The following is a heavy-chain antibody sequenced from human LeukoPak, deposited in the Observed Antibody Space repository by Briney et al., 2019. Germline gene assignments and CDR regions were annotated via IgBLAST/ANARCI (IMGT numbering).Heavy chain of an antibody. CDR2: ISYDGTIR. V-gene: IGHV3-30*18. D-gene: IGHD2-2*01. CDR1: GFTFRNYG. J-gene: IGHJ5*02. Sequence: GGSLRLSCAASGFTFRNYGMHWVRQAPGKGLEWVAVISYDGTIRNYADSVKGRFTISRDNSKNTLYLQMNSLTAEDTALYYCAKGGCSSTTCYLANPWGQGTLVTVSS. CDR3: AKGGCSSTTCYLANP.